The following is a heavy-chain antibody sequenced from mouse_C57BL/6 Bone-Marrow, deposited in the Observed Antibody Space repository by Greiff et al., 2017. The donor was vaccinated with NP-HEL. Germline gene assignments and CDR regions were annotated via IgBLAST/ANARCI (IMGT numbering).Heavy chain of an antibody. J-gene: IGHJ2*01. CDR2: IRNKANGYTT. CDR1: GFTFTDYY. Sequence: DVKLVESGGGLVQPGGSLSLSCAASGFTFTDYYMSWVRQPPGKALEWLGFIRNKANGYTTEYSASVKGRFTISRDNSQRILYLQMNALRAEDSATYYCARFPNYGNYDDYWGKGTTLTVSS. CDR3: ARFPNYGNYDDY. V-gene: IGHV7-3*01. D-gene: IGHD2-1*01.